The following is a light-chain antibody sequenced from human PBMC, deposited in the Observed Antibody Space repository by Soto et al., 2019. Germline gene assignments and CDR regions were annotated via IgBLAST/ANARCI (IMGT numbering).Light chain of an antibody. CDR3: QQYYSTPYT. Sequence: DIVMTQSPDSLAVSLGERATINCKSSQSVLYNSNNKNYLAWYQQKPGQPPKLLIYWASTRESGVPDRFSGSGSGTDFTLTISSLQAGDVAVYYCQQYYSTPYTFGHGTKLEIK. CDR1: QSVLYNSNNKNY. CDR2: WAS. V-gene: IGKV4-1*01. J-gene: IGKJ2*01.